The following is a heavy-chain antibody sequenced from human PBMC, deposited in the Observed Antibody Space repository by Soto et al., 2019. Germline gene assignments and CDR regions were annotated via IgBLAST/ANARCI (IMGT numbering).Heavy chain of an antibody. CDR3: ARDIAFDIDY. CDR1: GYTFNAFG. J-gene: IGHJ4*02. CDR2: IYSKAGKM. V-gene: IGHV1-18*01. D-gene: IGHD2-15*01. Sequence: QVHLLQSGAEVQKPGASVKVSCKTSGYTFNAFGITWVRQAPGLGLEWLGWIYSKAGKMNFAPKFQNRVIMTTDTSTSTAIMELTSLTFDYSAIYFCARDIAFDIDYWGQGTLVTVS.